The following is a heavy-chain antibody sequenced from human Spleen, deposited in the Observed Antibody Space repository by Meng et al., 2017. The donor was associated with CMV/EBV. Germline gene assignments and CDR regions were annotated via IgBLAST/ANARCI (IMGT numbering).Heavy chain of an antibody. V-gene: IGHV3-7*01. CDR3: ARVGRYCSDTSCYKMNY. J-gene: IGHJ4*02. CDR1: GFTFSSYA. CDR2: INQDGSER. D-gene: IGHD2-2*02. Sequence: GGPLRLSCAASGFTFSSYAMNWVRQAPGKGLEWVANINQDGSERYYVDSVRGRFTISRDNAKDAVYLQMNSLSAKDTAVYYCARVGRYCSDTSCYKMNYWGQGTLVTVSS.